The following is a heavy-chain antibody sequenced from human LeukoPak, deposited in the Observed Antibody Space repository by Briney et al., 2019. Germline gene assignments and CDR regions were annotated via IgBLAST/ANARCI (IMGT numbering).Heavy chain of an antibody. Sequence: ASVKVSCNASGYTFTSYYMHWVRQAPGQGLEWMGIINPSGGSTSYAQKFQGRVTMTRDMSTSTVYMELSSLRSEDTAVYYCARVPPYGNWFDPWGQGTLVTVSS. CDR2: INPSGGST. CDR3: ARVPPYGNWFDP. CDR1: GYTFTSYY. V-gene: IGHV1-46*01. J-gene: IGHJ5*02. D-gene: IGHD4-17*01.